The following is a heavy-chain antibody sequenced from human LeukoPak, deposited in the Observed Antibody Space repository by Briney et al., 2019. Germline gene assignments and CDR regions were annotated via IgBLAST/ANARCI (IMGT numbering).Heavy chain of an antibody. CDR2: IYYSGST. CDR3: ARGDSGSFDAFDI. Sequence: SQTLSLTCTVSGGSISSGDYYWSWLRQPPGKGLEWIGYIYYSGSTYYNPSLKSRVTISVDTSKNQFSLKLSSVTAADTAVYYCARGDSGSFDAFDIWGQGTMVTVSS. J-gene: IGHJ3*02. CDR1: GGSISSGDYY. V-gene: IGHV4-30-4*01. D-gene: IGHD5-12*01.